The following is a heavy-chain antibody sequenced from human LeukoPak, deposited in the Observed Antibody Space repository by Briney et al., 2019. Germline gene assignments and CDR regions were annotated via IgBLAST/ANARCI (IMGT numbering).Heavy chain of an antibody. Sequence: ASVKVSCKASGYTFTGYYMHWVRQAPGQGLEWMGWINPNSGGTNYAQKFQGRVTMTRDTSISTAYMELSRLRSDDTAVYYCARRRIAARPKGDAFDIWGQGTMVTVSS. J-gene: IGHJ3*02. CDR3: ARRRIAARPKGDAFDI. CDR1: GYTFTGYY. V-gene: IGHV1-2*02. D-gene: IGHD6-6*01. CDR2: INPNSGGT.